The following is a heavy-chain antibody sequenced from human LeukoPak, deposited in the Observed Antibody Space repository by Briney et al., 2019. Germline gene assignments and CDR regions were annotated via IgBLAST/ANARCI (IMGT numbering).Heavy chain of an antibody. J-gene: IGHJ4*02. V-gene: IGHV4-59*08. CDR3: VRQKGWDRLLFDY. CDR2: IYYSGST. Sequence: KASETLSLTCTVSGGSISSYYWSWIRQPPGKGLEWIGYIYYSGSTNYNPSLKSRVTISVDTSKNQFSLRLSSVTAADTAVYYCVRQKGWDRLLFDYWGQGTLVTVSS. D-gene: IGHD2-21*02. CDR1: GGSISSYY.